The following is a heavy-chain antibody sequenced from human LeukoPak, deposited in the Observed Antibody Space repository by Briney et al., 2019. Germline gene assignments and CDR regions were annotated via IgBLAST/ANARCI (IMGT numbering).Heavy chain of an antibody. CDR3: ARERIEQQRTLGRSSNYYSYYYMDV. CDR1: GFPFSSYS. Sequence: GGSLRLSCAASGFPFSSYSMNWVRQAPGKGPEWVSYIRSSSSTIYYAVSVKGRFTISRDNAKNSLYLQMNSLRAEDTAVYYCARERIEQQRTLGRSSNYYSYYYMDVWGKGTTVTVSS. CDR2: IRSSSSTI. J-gene: IGHJ6*03. D-gene: IGHD6-13*01. V-gene: IGHV3-48*01.